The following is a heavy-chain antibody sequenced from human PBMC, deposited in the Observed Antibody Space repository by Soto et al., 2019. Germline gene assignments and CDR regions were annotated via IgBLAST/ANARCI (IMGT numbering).Heavy chain of an antibody. D-gene: IGHD3-16*01. Sequence: GGSLRLSCAASGFTFSSYAMHWVRQAPGKGLEWVAVISYDGSNKYYADSAKGRFTISRDNSKNTLYLQMNSLRAEDTAVYYCAAVFGSLSSAMDVWGQGTTVTVSS. J-gene: IGHJ6*02. CDR2: ISYDGSNK. CDR1: GFTFSSYA. CDR3: AAVFGSLSSAMDV. V-gene: IGHV3-30-3*01.